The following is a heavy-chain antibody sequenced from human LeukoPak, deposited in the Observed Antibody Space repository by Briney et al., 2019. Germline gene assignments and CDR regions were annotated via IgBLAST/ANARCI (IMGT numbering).Heavy chain of an antibody. CDR1: GYSFTNYW. CDR2: TYPSDSDT. J-gene: IGHJ4*02. Sequence: GESLKISCKGSGYSFTNYWLGWVRQMPGKGLEWMGITYPSDSDTKYSPSFQGQVTISADKSISTAYLHWSSLRASDTAMYYCATTFGSSGWTFHYWGQGTLVTVSS. D-gene: IGHD6-19*01. V-gene: IGHV5-51*01. CDR3: ATTFGSSGWTFHY.